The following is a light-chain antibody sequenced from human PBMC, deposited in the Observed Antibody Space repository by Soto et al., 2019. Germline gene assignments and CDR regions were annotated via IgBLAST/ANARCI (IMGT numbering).Light chain of an antibody. CDR3: LQDINYPWT. V-gene: IGKV1-6*01. Sequence: IQMTQSPSSLSASVGDRVTITCRASQSISSYLNWYQQKPGKAPKLLIYAASSLQTGVPSRFSGSGSGTDFTLAISSLQPEDSATYYCLQDINYPWTFGQGTKVDIK. CDR1: QSISSY. J-gene: IGKJ1*01. CDR2: AAS.